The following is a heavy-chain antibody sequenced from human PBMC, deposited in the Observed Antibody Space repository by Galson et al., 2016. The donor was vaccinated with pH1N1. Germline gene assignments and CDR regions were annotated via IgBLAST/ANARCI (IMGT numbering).Heavy chain of an antibody. D-gene: IGHD6-25*01. CDR2: ISSSGSAI. CDR1: DFTFSSYE. CDR3: ARDRSGHAQRPYGAFDL. J-gene: IGHJ3*01. Sequence: SLRLSCAASDFTFSSYEMSWVRQAPGKGLEWVAYISSSGSAIYYADSVEGRFTISRENAGNSLFLQMSSLRAEDTAVYYCARDRSGHAQRPYGAFDLWGQGTMVTVSS. V-gene: IGHV3-48*03.